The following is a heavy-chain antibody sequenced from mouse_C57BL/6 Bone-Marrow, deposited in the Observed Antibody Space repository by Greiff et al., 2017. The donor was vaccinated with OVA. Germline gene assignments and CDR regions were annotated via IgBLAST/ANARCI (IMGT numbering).Heavy chain of an antibody. J-gene: IGHJ2*01. CDR2: INPGRGGP. Sequence: QVQLQQSGAELVRPGTSVKVSCKASGYAFTNYLIEWVKQRPGQGLEWIGVINPGRGGPTSPEPFKGKATLTADQSSSTAYMQLSSLTSEDSAVYFCARSPSDGNFVDYWGQGTTLTVSS. V-gene: IGHV1-54*01. D-gene: IGHD2-1*01. CDR1: GYAFTNYL. CDR3: ARSPSDGNFVDY.